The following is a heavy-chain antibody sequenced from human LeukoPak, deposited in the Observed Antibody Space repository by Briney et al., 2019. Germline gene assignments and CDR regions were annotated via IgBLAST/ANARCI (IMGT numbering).Heavy chain of an antibody. CDR2: ISSSSDII. V-gene: IGHV3-48*01. CDR3: AATRDVDTAMVADAFDI. CDR1: GFTFSRHT. D-gene: IGHD5-18*01. J-gene: IGHJ3*02. Sequence: GGSLRLSCADSGFTFSRHTMNWVRQAPGKGLEWVSYISSSSDIIYYADSVKGRFTISRDNAKNSLYLQMNSLRAEDTAVYYCAATRDVDTAMVADAFDIWGQGTMVTVSS.